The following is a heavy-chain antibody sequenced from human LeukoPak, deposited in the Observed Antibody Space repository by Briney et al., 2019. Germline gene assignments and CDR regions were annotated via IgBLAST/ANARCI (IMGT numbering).Heavy chain of an antibody. V-gene: IGHV4-59*12. CDR3: ARDWEVVSSSGSYYVGFDY. D-gene: IGHD1-26*01. CDR1: GGSISSYY. CDR2: IYYSGST. J-gene: IGHJ4*02. Sequence: SETLSLTCTVSGGSISSYYWSWIRQPPGKGLEWIGYIYYSGSTNYNPSLKSRVTISVDTSKNQFSLKLSSVTAADTAVYYCARDWEVVSSSGSYYVGFDYWGQGTLVTVSS.